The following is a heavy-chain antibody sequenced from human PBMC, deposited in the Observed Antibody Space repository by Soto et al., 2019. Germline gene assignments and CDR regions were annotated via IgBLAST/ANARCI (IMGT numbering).Heavy chain of an antibody. Sequence: AGGSLRLSCAASGCTFSGSAMRWVRQASGKGLEWVGRIRSKANSYATAYAASVKGRFTISRDDSKNTAYLQMNSLKTEDTAVYYCTSYTDSSGYYYYYGMDVWGQGTTVTVSS. CDR3: TSYTDSSGYYYYYGMDV. V-gene: IGHV3-73*01. D-gene: IGHD3-22*01. CDR1: GCTFSGSA. J-gene: IGHJ6*02. CDR2: IRSKANSYAT.